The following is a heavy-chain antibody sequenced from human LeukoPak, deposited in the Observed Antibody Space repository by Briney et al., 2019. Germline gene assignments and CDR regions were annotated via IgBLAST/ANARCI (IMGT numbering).Heavy chain of an antibody. CDR1: GYTFTSYG. J-gene: IGHJ4*02. Sequence: ASVKVSCKASGYTFTSYGISWVRQAPGQGLEWMGWISAYNGNTNYAQKLQGRVTMTRNTSISTAYMELSSLRSEDTAVYYCARGPEFYYGSWSYAYWGQGTLVTVSS. CDR2: ISAYNGNT. V-gene: IGHV1-18*01. CDR3: ARGPEFYYGSWSYAY. D-gene: IGHD3-10*01.